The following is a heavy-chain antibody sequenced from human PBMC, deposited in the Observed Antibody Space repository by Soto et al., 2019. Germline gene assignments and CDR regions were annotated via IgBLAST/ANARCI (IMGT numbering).Heavy chain of an antibody. V-gene: IGHV3-23*01. CDR1: GFTFTNYA. J-gene: IGHJ4*02. D-gene: IGHD3-9*01. CDR2: ISGSGGTT. Sequence: EVQLLESGGDLVRPGGSLRLSCAASGFTFTNYALSWVRQAPGKGLEWVAGISGSGGTTYYAYSMEGRFTISRDNALNTVHLKMNGRRGADTAVYYCAKGSGDWYLIFDFWGQGTLVTVSS. CDR3: AKGSGDWYLIFDF.